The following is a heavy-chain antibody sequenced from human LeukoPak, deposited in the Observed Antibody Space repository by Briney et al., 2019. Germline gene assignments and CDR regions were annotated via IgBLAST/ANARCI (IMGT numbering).Heavy chain of an antibody. CDR2: IIPIFGTA. V-gene: IGHV1-69*05. CDR3: ASGTTTLWFGELYYYMDV. Sequence: ASVTVSCKASGGTFISYAISWVRQAPGQGLEWMGGIIPIFGTANYAQKFQGRVTITTDESTSTAYMELSSLRSEDTAVYYCASGTTTLWFGELYYYMDVWGKRTTVTVSS. D-gene: IGHD3-10*01. CDR1: GGTFISYA. J-gene: IGHJ6*03.